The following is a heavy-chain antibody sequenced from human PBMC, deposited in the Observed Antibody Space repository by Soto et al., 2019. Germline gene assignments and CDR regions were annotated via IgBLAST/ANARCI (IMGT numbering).Heavy chain of an antibody. CDR2: IIPIFGTA. D-gene: IGHD3-16*02. CDR1: GGTFSSYA. J-gene: IGHJ4*02. Sequence: SVKVSCKASGGTFSSYAISWVRQAPGQGLEWMGGIIPIFGTANYAQKFQGRVTITADESTSTAYMELSSLRSEDTAVYYCARYNMITFGGVIVPRPFDYWGQGTLVTVSS. V-gene: IGHV1-69*13. CDR3: ARYNMITFGGVIVPRPFDY.